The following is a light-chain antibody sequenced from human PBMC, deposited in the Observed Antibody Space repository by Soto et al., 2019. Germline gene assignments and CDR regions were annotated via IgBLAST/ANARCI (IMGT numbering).Light chain of an antibody. CDR1: QDIRSD. Sequence: AIQMTQFPSSLSTPVGDRVTITCRASQDIRSDLGWYQQRPGEAPKLLIYASSSLQSGVPSRFSGSGSGTDFTLTINSLQPEDFATYHCLQDHNYPLTFGGGTKVDIK. CDR3: LQDHNYPLT. V-gene: IGKV1-6*01. J-gene: IGKJ4*01. CDR2: ASS.